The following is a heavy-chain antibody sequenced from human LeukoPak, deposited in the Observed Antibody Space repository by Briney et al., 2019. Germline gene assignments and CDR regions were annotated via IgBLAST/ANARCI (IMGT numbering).Heavy chain of an antibody. CDR2: IYYSGST. CDR3: ARWGTYASTSNWFDP. V-gene: IGHV4-39*07. CDR1: GGSISSSSYY. J-gene: IGHJ5*02. D-gene: IGHD2-2*01. Sequence: TSETLSLTCIVSGGSISSSSYYWGWIRQPPGKGLEWIGNIYYSGSTYYNPSLKSRVTISVDTSKNQFSLSLGSVTAADTAVHYCARWGTYASTSNWFDPWGQGTLVTVSS.